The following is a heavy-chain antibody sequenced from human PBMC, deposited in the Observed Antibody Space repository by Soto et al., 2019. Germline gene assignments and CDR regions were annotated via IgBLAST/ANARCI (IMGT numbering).Heavy chain of an antibody. CDR3: ARGRLVEPPATYYYYGMDV. CDR1: GFAFSSYS. D-gene: IGHD2-2*01. J-gene: IGHJ6*02. CDR2: ISSGRSVI. V-gene: IGHV3-48*02. Sequence: GGSLRLSCAASGFAFSSYSMIWVRQAPGKGLEWVSYISSGRSVIHYVDSVKGRFTISRDNAKNSLYLQMNSLRDEDTAVYYCARGRLVEPPATYYYYGMDVWGQGTTVTVSS.